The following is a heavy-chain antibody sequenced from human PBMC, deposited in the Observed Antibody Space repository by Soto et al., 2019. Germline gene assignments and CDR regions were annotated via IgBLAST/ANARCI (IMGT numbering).Heavy chain of an antibody. CDR1: GYTFTNFG. D-gene: IGHD3-16*01. Sequence: QVQLVQSGAEVKKPGASVKVSCKASGYTFTNFGISWVRQAPGQGLEWMGWISAYNGNTNYAQKFQGRVTMTPDTSTSTAYMEVRSLRFDDTAVYYCAGGGTPIDYWGQGTLVTVSS. CDR3: AGGGTPIDY. CDR2: ISAYNGNT. J-gene: IGHJ4*02. V-gene: IGHV1-18*01.